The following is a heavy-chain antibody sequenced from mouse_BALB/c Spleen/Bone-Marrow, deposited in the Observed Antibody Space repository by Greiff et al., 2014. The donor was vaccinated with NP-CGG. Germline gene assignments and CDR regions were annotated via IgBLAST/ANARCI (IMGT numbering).Heavy chain of an antibody. Sequence: DVHLVESGGGLVQPKGSLKLSCAASGFTFNTYAMNWVRQAPGKGLEWVARIRSKSNNYATYHADSVKDRFTISRDDSQSMLYLQMNNLKTEDTAMYYCVRHGYGNYGAMDYWGQGTSVTVSS. CDR3: VRHGYGNYGAMDY. D-gene: IGHD2-10*02. V-gene: IGHV10-1*02. J-gene: IGHJ4*01. CDR1: GFTFNTYA. CDR2: IRSKSNNYAT.